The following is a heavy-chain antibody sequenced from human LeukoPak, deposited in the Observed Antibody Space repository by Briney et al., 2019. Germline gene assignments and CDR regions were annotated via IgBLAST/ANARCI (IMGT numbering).Heavy chain of an antibody. CDR3: AREGSYYDSSGYYYDDY. D-gene: IGHD3-22*01. CDR2: INPNSGGT. J-gene: IGHJ4*02. V-gene: IGHV1-2*02. CDR1: GYTFTSYY. Sequence: ASVKVSCKASGYTFTSYYMHWVRQAPGQGLEWMGWINPNSGGTNYAQKFQGRVTMTRDTSISTAYMELSRLRSDDTAVYYCAREGSYYDSSGYYYDDYWGQGTLVTVSS.